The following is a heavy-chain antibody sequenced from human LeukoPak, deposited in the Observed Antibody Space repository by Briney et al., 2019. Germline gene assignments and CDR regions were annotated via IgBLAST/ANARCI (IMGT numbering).Heavy chain of an antibody. Sequence: GESLKISCKGSGYSFTSYWIGWVRQMPGKGLEWMGIIYPGDSDTRYSPSFQGQVTISADKSISTAYLQWSSLKASDTAMYYCARLRDNTMIVPEFDYWGQGTLVTVSS. V-gene: IGHV5-51*01. CDR3: ARLRDNTMIVPEFDY. CDR1: GYSFTSYW. J-gene: IGHJ4*02. CDR2: IYPGDSDT. D-gene: IGHD3-22*01.